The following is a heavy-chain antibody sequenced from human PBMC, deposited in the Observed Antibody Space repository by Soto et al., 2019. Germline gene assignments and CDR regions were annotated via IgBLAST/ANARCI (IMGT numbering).Heavy chain of an antibody. CDR2: IDSDGRTT. CDR1: GFTFSSYW. D-gene: IGHD3-16*01. Sequence: EVQLVESGGGLVQPGGSLRLSCAASGFTFSSYWMHWVRQAPGKGLVWVSRIDSDGRTTRYADSVKGRFTISRDNAKNMLYLQVNSLRSEDTAVYYCARDGGSGTPFDYWGQGALVTLSS. V-gene: IGHV3-74*01. J-gene: IGHJ4*02. CDR3: ARDGGSGTPFDY.